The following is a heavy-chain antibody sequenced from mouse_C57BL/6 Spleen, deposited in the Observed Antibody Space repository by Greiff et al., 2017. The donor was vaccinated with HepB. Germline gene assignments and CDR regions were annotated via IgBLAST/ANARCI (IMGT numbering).Heavy chain of an antibody. J-gene: IGHJ3*01. Sequence: VKLMESGAELVKPGASVKVSCKASGYTFTSYWMHWVKQRPGQGLEWIGRIHPSDSDTNYNQKFKGKATLTVDKSSSTAYMQLSSLTSEDSAVYYCAMDGGNYYGSRAYWGQGTLVTVSA. CDR2: IHPSDSDT. D-gene: IGHD1-1*01. V-gene: IGHV1-74*01. CDR3: AMDGGNYYGSRAY. CDR1: GYTFTSYW.